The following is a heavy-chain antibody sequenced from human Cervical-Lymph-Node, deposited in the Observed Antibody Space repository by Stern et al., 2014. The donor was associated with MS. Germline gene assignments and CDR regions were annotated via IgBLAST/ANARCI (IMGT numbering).Heavy chain of an antibody. CDR2: LDYSGST. J-gene: IGHJ4*02. CDR3: ARLLVPMAGFDY. Sequence: DQLVESGPGLVKPSETLSLTCTVSGDSISRYYWSWIRQPPGQGLEWIGYLDYSGSTNYNPSLKSRVTISVETPKNPLSLKLPSLTAADTAVYYCARLLVPMAGFDYWGQGTLVTVSS. CDR1: GDSISRYY. D-gene: IGHD6-19*01. V-gene: IGHV4-59*08.